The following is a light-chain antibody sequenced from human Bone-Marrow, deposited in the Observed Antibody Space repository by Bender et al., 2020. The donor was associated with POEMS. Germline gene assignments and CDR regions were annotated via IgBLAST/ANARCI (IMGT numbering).Light chain of an antibody. V-gene: IGLV2-14*02. Sequence: QPALTQPASVSGSPGQSITVSCTGTSSDVGAYNLVSWYQQHPGKAPNLIIYEVSERPSGVSSRFSGSKSGTSASLAITGLQSDDEAIYFCVAWDASLNGWVFGGGTKLTVL. J-gene: IGLJ3*02. CDR2: EVS. CDR1: SSDVGAYNL. CDR3: VAWDASLNGWV.